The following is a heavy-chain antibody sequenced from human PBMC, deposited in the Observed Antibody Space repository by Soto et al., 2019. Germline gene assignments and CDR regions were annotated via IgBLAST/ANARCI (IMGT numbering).Heavy chain of an antibody. V-gene: IGHV1-69*04. CDR2: IIPILGIA. CDR3: ARDLQQQLVHYYGMDV. CDR1: GGTFSSYT. J-gene: IGHJ6*02. Sequence: SVKVSCKASGGTFSSYTISWVRQAPGQGLEWMGRIIPILGIANYAQKFQGRVTITADKSTSTAYMELSSLRSEDTAVYYCARDLQQQLVHYYGMDVWGQGTTVTVSS. D-gene: IGHD6-13*01.